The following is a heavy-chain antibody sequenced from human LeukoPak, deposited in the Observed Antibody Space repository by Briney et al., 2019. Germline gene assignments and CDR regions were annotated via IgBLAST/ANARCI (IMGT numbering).Heavy chain of an antibody. D-gene: IGHD2/OR15-2a*01. J-gene: IGHJ4*02. Sequence: GGSLRLSCAASGFSFKIYSMNWVRQAPGKGLEWVSYISSSGSTIYYADSVKGRFTISRDKANNSVYLQVSSLRAEDTAVYDCARDDIALLSIDYWGQGALVTVPS. V-gene: IGHV3-48*01. CDR1: GFSFKIYS. CDR3: ARDDIALLSIDY. CDR2: ISSSGSTI.